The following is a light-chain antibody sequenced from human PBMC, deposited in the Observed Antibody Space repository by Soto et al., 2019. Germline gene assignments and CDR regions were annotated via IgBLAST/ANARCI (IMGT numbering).Light chain of an antibody. CDR3: QEDNNSAHT. V-gene: IGKV1-27*01. J-gene: IGKJ4*01. CDR1: HSIRNY. Sequence: DILLTQSPSSLSASPGDRATITCRASHSIRNYLAWYHQKPGQVPKLLIYAASTLDSGVPSRFSGSGSGTEFTLTISSLQPEDFAVYSWQEDNNSAHTFGGGTKVDIK. CDR2: AAS.